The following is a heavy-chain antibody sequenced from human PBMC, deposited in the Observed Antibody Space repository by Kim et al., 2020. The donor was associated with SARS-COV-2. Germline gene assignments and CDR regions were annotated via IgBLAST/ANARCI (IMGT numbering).Heavy chain of an antibody. V-gene: IGHV3-9*01. CDR2: ISWNSGSI. Sequence: GGSLRLSCAASGFTFDDYAMHWVRQAPGKGLEWVSGISWNSGSIGYADSVKGRFTISRDNAKNSLYLQMNSLRAEDTALYYCAKDILVAGSGFDYWVQGTLVTVSS. J-gene: IGHJ4*02. CDR3: AKDILVAGSGFDY. D-gene: IGHD6-19*01. CDR1: GFTFDDYA.